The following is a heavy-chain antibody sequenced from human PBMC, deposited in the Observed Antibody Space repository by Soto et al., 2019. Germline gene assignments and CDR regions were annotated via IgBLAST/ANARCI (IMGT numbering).Heavy chain of an antibody. D-gene: IGHD2-15*01. CDR3: APHVSCSGGSCQYDAFAI. CDR2: MNSDGSSI. J-gene: IGHJ3*02. V-gene: IGHV3-74*01. Sequence: GGSLRLSCAASGFTFSSYWMHWVRQAPGKGLVWVSRMNSDGSSITYADSVKGRFAMSRDTSENTLYLQMNSLGAEDTAAYYCAPHVSCSGGSCQYDAFAIRGQGTMVTVSS. CDR1: GFTFSSYW.